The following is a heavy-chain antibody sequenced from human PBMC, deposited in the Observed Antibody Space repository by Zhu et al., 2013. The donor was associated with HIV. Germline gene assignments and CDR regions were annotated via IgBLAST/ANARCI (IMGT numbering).Heavy chain of an antibody. V-gene: IGHV1-8*03. CDR2: MKTNSGNT. CDR3: AAGERYDFWSGNLPYQYYGMDV. CDR1: GGTFSSYA. J-gene: IGHJ6*02. Sequence: QVQLVQSGAEVKKPGSSVKVSCKASGGTFSSYAISWVRQAPGQGLEWMGRMKTNSGNTGYAKKFQGRVTFTRNTSIDTAYMELSSLTSEDTAVYYCAAGERYDFWSGNLPYQYYGMDVWGQGTTVTVSS. D-gene: IGHD3-3*01.